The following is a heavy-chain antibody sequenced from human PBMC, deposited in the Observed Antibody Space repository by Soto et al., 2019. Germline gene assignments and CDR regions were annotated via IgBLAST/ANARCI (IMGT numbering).Heavy chain of an antibody. CDR3: VKDHPSLSF. J-gene: IGHJ4*02. CDR2: INVGKGHT. V-gene: IGHV1-3*05. Sequence: QVQLVQSGAEEKKPGASVKISCKASGYTFTDYTMHWVRQAPGQKFEWMGWINVGKGHTKYSQNFQGRLTITRDTSASTAYMELRSLSSEDTAVYYCVKDHPSLSFWGQGTLVTVSS. D-gene: IGHD6-6*01. CDR1: GYTFTDYT.